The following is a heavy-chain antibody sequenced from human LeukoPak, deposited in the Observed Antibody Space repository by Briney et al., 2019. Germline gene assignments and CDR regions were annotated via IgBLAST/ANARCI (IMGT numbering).Heavy chain of an antibody. Sequence: SETLSLTCTVSGGSISSGGYYWSWIRQHPGKGLEWIGYIYYSGSTYYNPSLKSRFTISVDTSKNQFSLKLSSVTAADTAVYYCARASRVVSGDDYYYVMDVWGQGTPVTVSS. CDR3: ARASRVVSGDDYYYVMDV. D-gene: IGHD7-27*01. V-gene: IGHV4-31*03. J-gene: IGHJ6*02. CDR1: GGSISSGGYY. CDR2: IYYSGST.